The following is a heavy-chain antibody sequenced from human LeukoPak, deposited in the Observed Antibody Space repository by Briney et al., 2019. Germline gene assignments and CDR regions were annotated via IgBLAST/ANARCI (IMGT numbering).Heavy chain of an antibody. CDR2: IKQDGSEK. V-gene: IGHV3-7*01. J-gene: IGHJ6*03. Sequence: RGSLRLSCAASGFTFSSYWMSWVRQAPGKGLEWVANIKQDGSEKYYVDSVKGRFTISRDNAKNSLYLQMNSLRAEDTAVYYCAREGDSGGYYYYYYMDVWGKGTTVTVSS. CDR3: AREGDSGGYYYYYYMDV. D-gene: IGHD3-10*01. CDR1: GFTFSSYW.